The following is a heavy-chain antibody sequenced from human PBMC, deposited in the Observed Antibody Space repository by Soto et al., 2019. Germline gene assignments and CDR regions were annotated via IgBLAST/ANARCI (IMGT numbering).Heavy chain of an antibody. J-gene: IGHJ4*02. D-gene: IGHD2-21*02. CDR3: ATMGFCGPGCYSFDY. V-gene: IGHV1-24*01. CDR2: FDPEGSDT. CDR1: GYTLSELA. Sequence: PSVKVSCKVSGYTLSELAIHWVRQAPGKGFEWMGGFDPEGSDTSYAQKFQGRVTMTSDTSTETAYMELESLTSEDTAFYYCATMGFCGPGCYSFDYWGQGTLVTVSS.